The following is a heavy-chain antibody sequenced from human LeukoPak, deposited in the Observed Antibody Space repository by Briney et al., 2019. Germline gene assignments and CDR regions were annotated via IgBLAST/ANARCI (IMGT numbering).Heavy chain of an antibody. D-gene: IGHD5-18*01. CDR3: AKDLDTAMSNYFDY. CDR1: GFTFRSYG. Sequence: PGRSLRLSCAASGFTFRSYGMHWVRQAPGKGLEWVAVISYDGSNKYYADSVKGRFTISRDNSKNTLYLQMNSLRAEDTAVYYCAKDLDTAMSNYFDYWGQGTLVTVSS. J-gene: IGHJ4*02. V-gene: IGHV3-30*18. CDR2: ISYDGSNK.